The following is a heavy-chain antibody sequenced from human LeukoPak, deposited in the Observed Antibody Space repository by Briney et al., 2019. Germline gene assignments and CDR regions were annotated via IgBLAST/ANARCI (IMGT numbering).Heavy chain of an antibody. Sequence: SETLSLTCTVSVDAIISSNWWSWVRQPPGKGLEWVGEIYHTGSTNYNPSLKSRVTISIDKSKNQFSLNLSSVTAADTAVYYCASARWDYWGQGNLVTVSS. D-gene: IGHD5-24*01. V-gene: IGHV4-4*02. CDR2: IYHTGST. CDR3: ASARWDY. CDR1: VDAIISSNW. J-gene: IGHJ4*02.